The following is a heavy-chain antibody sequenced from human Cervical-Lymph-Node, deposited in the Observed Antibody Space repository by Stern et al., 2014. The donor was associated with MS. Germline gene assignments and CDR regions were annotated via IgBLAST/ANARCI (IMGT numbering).Heavy chain of an antibody. Sequence: EVQLVESGGGLVQPGGSLRLSCAASGFTFSNLSMNWVRQAPGQGLEWISSISRSGTTHYADSVKGRFTISRDNAKNSLYLHMSSLRDEDTAVYYCATLDSWGQGTLVIVSS. CDR1: GFTFSNLS. V-gene: IGHV3-48*02. CDR2: ISRSGTT. CDR3: ATLDS. J-gene: IGHJ5*01.